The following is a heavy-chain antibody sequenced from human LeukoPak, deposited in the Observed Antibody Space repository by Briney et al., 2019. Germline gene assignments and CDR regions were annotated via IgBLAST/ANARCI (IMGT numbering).Heavy chain of an antibody. V-gene: IGHV3-74*01. D-gene: IGHD1-26*01. CDR3: ATDQSIAGPTTADH. Sequence: PGGSLRLSCAASGFTFSSFWMHWVRQAPGKGLVWVSRINTDGSNTIYADSVKGRFTISRDNAKNTLYLQMNSLRAEDTAVYYCATDQSIAGPTTADHWGRGTLVTVSS. J-gene: IGHJ5*02. CDR2: INTDGSNT. CDR1: GFTFSSFW.